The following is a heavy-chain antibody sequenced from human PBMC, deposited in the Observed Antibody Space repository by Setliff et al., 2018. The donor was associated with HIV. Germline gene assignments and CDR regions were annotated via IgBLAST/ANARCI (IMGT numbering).Heavy chain of an antibody. J-gene: IGHJ3*02. V-gene: IGHV3-43*01. Sequence: GGSLRLSCAASGFIFEDYAMHWVRQVPGKGLEWVALISWDGATTNYADSVKGRFTISRDSSKNSLYLQMNSLRTEDTALYYCVKKSPYCNIGRCPPDAFDNWGQGTMVTVSS. CDR1: GFIFEDYA. D-gene: IGHD2-15*01. CDR2: ISWDGATT. CDR3: VKKSPYCNIGRCPPDAFDN.